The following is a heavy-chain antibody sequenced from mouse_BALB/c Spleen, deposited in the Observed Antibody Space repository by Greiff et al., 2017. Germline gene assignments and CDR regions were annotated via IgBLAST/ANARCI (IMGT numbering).Heavy chain of an antibody. CDR2: ILPGSGST. Sequence: QVQLQQSGAELMKPGASVKISCKATGYTFSSYWIEWVKQRPGHGLEWIGEILPGSGSTNYNEKFKGKATFTADTSSNTAYMQLSSLTSEDSAVYYCARNDYGNYYAMDYWGQGTSVTVSS. CDR1: GYTFSSYW. CDR3: ARNDYGNYYAMDY. J-gene: IGHJ4*01. V-gene: IGHV1-9*01. D-gene: IGHD2-4*01.